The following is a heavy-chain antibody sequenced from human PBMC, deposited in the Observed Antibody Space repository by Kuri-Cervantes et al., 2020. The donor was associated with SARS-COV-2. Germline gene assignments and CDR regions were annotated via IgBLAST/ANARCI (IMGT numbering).Heavy chain of an antibody. CDR1: GFTFSSYS. CDR2: ISSSSSTI. J-gene: IGHJ4*02. V-gene: IGHV3-48*01. D-gene: IGHD2-2*01. Sequence: GGSLRLSCAASGFTFSSYSMNWVRQAPGKGLEWVSYISSSSSTISYADSVKGRFTISRDNAKNSLYLQMNSLRAEDTAVYYCARDRPGIVVVPAGGIDYWGQGTLVTVSS. CDR3: ARDRPGIVVVPAGGIDY.